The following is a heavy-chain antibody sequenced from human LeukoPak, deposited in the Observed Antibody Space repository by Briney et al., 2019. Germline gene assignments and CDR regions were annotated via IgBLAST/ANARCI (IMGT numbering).Heavy chain of an antibody. Sequence: GESLKISCKGSGYSFTSYWIGWVRPMPGKGLEWMGIICPGDSDTRYSPSFQGQVTISADKSISTAYLQWSSLKASDTAMYYCARNSPGILTGFDYWGQGTLVTVSS. CDR2: ICPGDSDT. CDR3: ARNSPGILTGFDY. CDR1: GYSFTSYW. D-gene: IGHD3-9*01. V-gene: IGHV5-51*01. J-gene: IGHJ4*02.